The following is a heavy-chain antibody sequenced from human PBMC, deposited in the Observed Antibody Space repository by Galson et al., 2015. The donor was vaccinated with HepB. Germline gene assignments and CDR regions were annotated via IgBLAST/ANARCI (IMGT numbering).Heavy chain of an antibody. Sequence: SLKLSCAASGFIFRSYAMHWVRQAPGQGLEWVAVITYDGSNKYYADYVKGRFTISRDNSKNTLYLQMNSLRAEDTAVYYCASSLSLLIIGSYGIDVWGQGTTVTVSS. CDR2: ITYDGSNK. D-gene: IGHD3-16*01. J-gene: IGHJ6*02. CDR3: ASSLSLLIIGSYGIDV. V-gene: IGHV3-30-3*01. CDR1: GFIFRSYA.